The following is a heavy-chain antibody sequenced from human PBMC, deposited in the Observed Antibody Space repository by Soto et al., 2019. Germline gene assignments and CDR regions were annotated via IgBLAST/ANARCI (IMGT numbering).Heavy chain of an antibody. CDR2: INHSGST. J-gene: IGHJ5*02. V-gene: IGHV4-34*01. CDR3: SNRTFDP. Sequence: PSETLSLTCAVYGGSFSGYYWSWIRQPPGKGLEWIGEINHSGSTNYNPSLKSRVTISVDTSKNQFSLRLSSVTAADTAVYYCSNRTFDPWGQGTLVTVSS. CDR1: GGSFSGYY.